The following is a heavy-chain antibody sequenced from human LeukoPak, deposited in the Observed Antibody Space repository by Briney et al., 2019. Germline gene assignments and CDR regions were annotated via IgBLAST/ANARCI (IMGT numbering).Heavy chain of an antibody. CDR3: ARVTIAMAGL. D-gene: IGHD6-19*01. J-gene: IGHJ4*02. CDR1: GFXVSKNY. V-gene: IGHV3-66*01. CDR2: IYSGGST. Sequence: PGGSLRLSCGASGFXVSKNYMSWVRQAPGKGLQWVSIIYSGGSTYYADSVKDRFTISRDNSKNTLYLQMNSLGAEDTAVYYCARVTIAMAGLWGQGTLVTVSS.